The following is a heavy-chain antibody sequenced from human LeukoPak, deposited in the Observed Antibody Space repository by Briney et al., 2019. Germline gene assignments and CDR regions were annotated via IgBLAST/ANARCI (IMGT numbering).Heavy chain of an antibody. J-gene: IGHJ4*02. CDR3: ARDLVTIFQVEDY. Sequence: GGSLRLSCAASGFSFSTYSMNWVRQAPGKGLEWVSYISSSGGTIHYADSVKGRFTISRDNAKNSLYLQMNSLRAEDTAVYYCARDLVTIFQVEDYWGQGTLVTVSS. CDR2: ISSSGGTI. CDR1: GFSFSTYS. V-gene: IGHV3-48*04. D-gene: IGHD3-9*01.